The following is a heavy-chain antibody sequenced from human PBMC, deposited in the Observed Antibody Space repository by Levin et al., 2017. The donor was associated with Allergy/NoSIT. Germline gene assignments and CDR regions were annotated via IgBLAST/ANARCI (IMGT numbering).Heavy chain of an antibody. CDR2: ISTSSNYI. J-gene: IGHJ4*02. CDR3: ARGGVPDY. Sequence: GESLKISCAVSGFTFSDYSMNWVRQAPGKGLEWVSSISTSSNYIYYADSVRGRFTISRDNAKNSLYLQMNSLRAEDTAVYYCARGGVPDYWGQGALVTVSS. D-gene: IGHD2-8*01. CDR1: GFTFSDYS. V-gene: IGHV3-21*01.